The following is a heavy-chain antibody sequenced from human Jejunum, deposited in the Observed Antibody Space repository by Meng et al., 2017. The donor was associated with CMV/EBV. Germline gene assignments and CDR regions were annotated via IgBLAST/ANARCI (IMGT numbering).Heavy chain of an antibody. Sequence: CGSTFSSYAMSWVRQAPGKGLEWVSGISGSSGSTYYADSVKGRFTISRDNSKNTLYLQMNSLRAEDTAVYYCAKDEGVGTTSRFDSWGQGTLVTVSS. CDR1: GSTFSSYA. J-gene: IGHJ4*02. V-gene: IGHV3-23*01. D-gene: IGHD1-26*01. CDR2: ISGSSGST. CDR3: AKDEGVGTTSRFDS.